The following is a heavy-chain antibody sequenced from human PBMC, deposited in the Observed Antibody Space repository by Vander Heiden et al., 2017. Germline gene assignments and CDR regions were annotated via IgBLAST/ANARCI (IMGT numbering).Heavy chain of an antibody. J-gene: IGHJ6*02. CDR2: ISGGGTFM. V-gene: IGHV3-48*01. Sequence: EVQLVESGGGLVRPGGSLRRSCAASGFTFSSHSMSWVRQAPGKGLEWVSYISGGGTFMYYADSVKGRFTISRDNGKSSLFLQMNSLRVEDTAVYYCAGPTVTKNYYYGMDVWGQGTTVTVSS. CDR3: AGPTVTKNYYYGMDV. CDR1: GFTFSSHS. D-gene: IGHD4-17*01.